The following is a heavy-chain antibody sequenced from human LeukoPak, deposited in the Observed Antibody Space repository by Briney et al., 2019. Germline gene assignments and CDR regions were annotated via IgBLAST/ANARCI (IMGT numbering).Heavy chain of an antibody. CDR1: GGTFSSYA. D-gene: IGHD3-16*01. Sequence: ASVKVSCKASGGTFSSYAISRVRQAPGQGLEWMGGIIPIFGTANYAQKFQGRVTITADESTSTAYMELSSLRSEDTAVYYCATVKRRSWGPGGFDYWGQGTLVTVSS. CDR3: ATVKRRSWGPGGFDY. V-gene: IGHV1-69*13. J-gene: IGHJ4*02. CDR2: IIPIFGTA.